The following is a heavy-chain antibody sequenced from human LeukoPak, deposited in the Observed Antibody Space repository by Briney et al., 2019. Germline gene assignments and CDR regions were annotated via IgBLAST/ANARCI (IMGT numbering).Heavy chain of an antibody. Sequence: SETLSLTCTVSGGSISSSSYYWGWIRLPPGKGLEWIGSIYYSGSTYYNPSLKSRVTISVDTSKNQFSLKLSSVTAADTAVYYCASLRERSYYARGFDYWGQGTLVTVSS. CDR2: IYYSGST. CDR1: GGSISSSSYY. D-gene: IGHD1-26*01. V-gene: IGHV4-39*01. J-gene: IGHJ4*02. CDR3: ASLRERSYYARGFDY.